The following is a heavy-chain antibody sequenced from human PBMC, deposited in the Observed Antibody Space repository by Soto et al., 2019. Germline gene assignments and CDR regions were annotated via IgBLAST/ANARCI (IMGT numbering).Heavy chain of an antibody. Sequence: VQLVESGGGVVQPGRSLRLSCAASGFTFSSYGMHWVRQAPGKGLEWVAVIWYDGSNKYYADSVKGRFTISRDNSKNTLYLQMNSLRAEDTAVYYCARDLRVRLRLGELSPGFDYWGQGTLVTVSS. J-gene: IGHJ4*02. CDR1: GFTFSSYG. CDR2: IWYDGSNK. D-gene: IGHD3-16*02. V-gene: IGHV3-33*01. CDR3: ARDLRVRLRLGELSPGFDY.